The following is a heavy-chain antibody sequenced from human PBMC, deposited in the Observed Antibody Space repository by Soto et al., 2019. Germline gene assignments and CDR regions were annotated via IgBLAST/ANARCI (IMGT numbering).Heavy chain of an antibody. CDR3: ARTTAVPNTLRSRYFFDY. D-gene: IGHD4-17*01. V-gene: IGHV4-61*01. Sequence: VPTPLRGSGSRVSVRNKPSCLRWIRQTPGEGLEWIGYVYYSGTTNYNPSLKSRVTISVDLSKNQFSLRLSSVTTADTALYYCARTTAVPNTLRSRYFFDYWGQGNLVTLSS. J-gene: IGHJ4*02. CDR2: VYYSGTT. CDR1: RVSVRNKPSC.